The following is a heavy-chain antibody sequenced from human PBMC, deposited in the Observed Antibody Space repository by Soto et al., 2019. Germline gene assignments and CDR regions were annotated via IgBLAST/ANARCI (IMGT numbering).Heavy chain of an antibody. CDR2: IYYSGST. Sequence: PSETLSLTCTVSGGSISSYYWSWIRQPPGKGLEWIGYIYYSGSTNHNPSLKSRVTISVDTSKNQFSLKLSSVTAADTAVYYCARSSWNYDAFDYWGQGTLVTVSS. CDR1: GGSISSYY. CDR3: ARSSWNYDAFDY. J-gene: IGHJ4*02. D-gene: IGHD1-7*01. V-gene: IGHV4-59*08.